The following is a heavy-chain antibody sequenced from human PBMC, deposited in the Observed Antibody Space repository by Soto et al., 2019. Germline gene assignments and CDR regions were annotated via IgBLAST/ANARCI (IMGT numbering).Heavy chain of an antibody. V-gene: IGHV3-23*01. D-gene: IGHD5-12*01. CDR1: GFTFISYA. CDR3: AHHSGYDYYYGMDV. Sequence: GGSLRLSCAASGFTFISYAMSWVRQAPGKGLEWVSAISGSGGSTYYADSVKGRFTISRDNSKNTLYLQMNSLRAEDTAVYYCAHHSGYDYYYGMDVWGQGTTVTVSS. CDR2: ISGSGGST. J-gene: IGHJ6*02.